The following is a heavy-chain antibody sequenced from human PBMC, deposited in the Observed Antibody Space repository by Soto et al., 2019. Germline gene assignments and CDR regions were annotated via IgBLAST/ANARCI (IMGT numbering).Heavy chain of an antibody. Sequence: PSETLSLTCTVSGGSISSGDYYWSWIRQPPGKGLEWIGYIYYSGSTYYNPSLKSRVTISVDTSKNQFSLKLSSVTAADTAVYCCARGGVGERGDYVFDYYYYGMDVWGQGTTVTVSS. CDR2: IYYSGST. CDR3: ARGGVGERGDYVFDYYYYGMDV. V-gene: IGHV4-30-4*01. D-gene: IGHD4-17*01. CDR1: GGSISSGDYY. J-gene: IGHJ6*02.